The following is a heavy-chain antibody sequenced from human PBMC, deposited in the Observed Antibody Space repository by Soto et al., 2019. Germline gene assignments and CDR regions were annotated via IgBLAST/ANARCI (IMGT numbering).Heavy chain of an antibody. Sequence: EVQLVESGGGLVQPGRSLRLSCAASGFTFDYYAMHWVRQAPGKGLEWVAGIRWNSGSIGYADSVKGRFTISIDNAKNSLYLHMNSLRGEDTALYYCAKDMASEEYCSGGSCSAFDIWGQGTMVTVAS. CDR2: IRWNSGSI. CDR1: GFTFDYYA. CDR3: AKDMASEEYCSGGSCSAFDI. J-gene: IGHJ3*02. V-gene: IGHV3-9*01. D-gene: IGHD2-15*01.